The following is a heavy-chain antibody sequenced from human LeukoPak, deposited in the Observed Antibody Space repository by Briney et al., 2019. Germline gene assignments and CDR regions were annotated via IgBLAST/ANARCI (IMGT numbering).Heavy chain of an antibody. Sequence: GGPLRLSCAASGFTFSSYWMHWVRQAPGKGLVWVSRINPDGTTMNYADSVKGRFTISRDNAKNTAFLQMNSLRAAGTGIYYCERVGQYRHDYWGQGTLVTVSS. V-gene: IGHV3-74*01. CDR1: GFTFSSYW. CDR3: ERVGQYRHDY. D-gene: IGHD1-1*01. CDR2: INPDGTTM. J-gene: IGHJ4*02.